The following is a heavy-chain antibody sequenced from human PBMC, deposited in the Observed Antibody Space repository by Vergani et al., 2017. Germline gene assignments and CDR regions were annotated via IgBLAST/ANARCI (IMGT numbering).Heavy chain of an antibody. D-gene: IGHD3-10*01. CDR1: GYTFTSYY. CDR2: INPSGGST. Sequence: QVQLVQSGAEVKKPGASVKVSCKASGYTFTSYYMNWVRQAPGQGLEWMGIINPSGGSTSYAQKFQGRVTMTRDTSTSTVYMELSSLRSEDTAVYYCARVSSYYYGSGSYYRALYFDYWGQGTLVTVSS. V-gene: IGHV1-46*01. CDR3: ARVSSYYYGSGSYYRALYFDY. J-gene: IGHJ4*02.